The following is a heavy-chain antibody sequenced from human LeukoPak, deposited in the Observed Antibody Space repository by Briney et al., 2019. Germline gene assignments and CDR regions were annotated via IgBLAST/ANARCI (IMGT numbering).Heavy chain of an antibody. CDR2: INGSGGST. V-gene: IGHV3-23*01. CDR1: GFTFSSYA. D-gene: IGHD6-19*01. CDR3: AKPSYIAVAGSQFDY. J-gene: IGHJ4*02. Sequence: GGSLRLSCAASGFTFSSYAMSWVRQAPGKGLEWVSAINGSGGSTYYADSVKGRFTISRDNSKNTLYLQMNSLRAEDTAVYYCAKPSYIAVAGSQFDYWGQGTLVTVSS.